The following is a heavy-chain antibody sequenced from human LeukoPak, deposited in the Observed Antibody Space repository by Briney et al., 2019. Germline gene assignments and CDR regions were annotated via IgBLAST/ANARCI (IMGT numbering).Heavy chain of an antibody. CDR1: GGSISSYY. CDR3: ARGADSSGYYSIFYFDY. Sequence: TSETLSLTCTVSGGSISSYYWSWLRQPPGKGLEWIGYIYYSGSTNYNPSLKSRVTTSVDTSKNQFSLKLSSVTAADTAVYYCARGADSSGYYSIFYFDYWGQGTLVTVSS. J-gene: IGHJ4*02. V-gene: IGHV4-59*08. CDR2: IYYSGST. D-gene: IGHD3-22*01.